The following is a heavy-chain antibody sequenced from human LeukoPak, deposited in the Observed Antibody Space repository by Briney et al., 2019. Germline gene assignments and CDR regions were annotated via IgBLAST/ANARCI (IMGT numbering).Heavy chain of an antibody. CDR2: INAGNGKT. Sequence: ASVKVSCKAAGYSFTNYAIQWVRQAPGQRLEWMGWINAGNGKTKYSQKFQGRVTITRDTSATTAYMELSGLRSEDTAVYYCAREIFGSGSYPDFWGQGTLVTVSS. J-gene: IGHJ4*02. CDR1: GYSFTNYA. D-gene: IGHD3-10*01. CDR3: AREIFGSGSYPDF. V-gene: IGHV1-3*01.